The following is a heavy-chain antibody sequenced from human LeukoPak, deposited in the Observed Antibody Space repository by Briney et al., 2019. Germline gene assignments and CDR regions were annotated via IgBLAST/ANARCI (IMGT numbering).Heavy chain of an antibody. CDR2: INPNSGGT. CDR1: GYTFTGYY. V-gene: IGHV1-2*06. D-gene: IGHD6-6*01. CDR3: ARVSSPLQYNWFDP. J-gene: IGHJ5*02. Sequence: ASVKVSCKASGYTFTGYYMHWVRQAPGQGLEWMGRINPNSGGTNYAQKFQGRVTTTRDTSISTAYMELSRLRSDDTAVYYCARVSSPLQYNWFDPWGQGTLVTVSS.